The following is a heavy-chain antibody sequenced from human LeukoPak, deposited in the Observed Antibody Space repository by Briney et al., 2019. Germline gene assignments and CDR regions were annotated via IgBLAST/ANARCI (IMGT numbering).Heavy chain of an antibody. CDR2: INPSGGST. Sequence: ASVKVSCKASGYTFTSYYMHWVRQAPGQGLEWMGIINPSGGSTNYAQKFQGRVTMTRDTSTNTVYMELSSLRSEDTAVYYCARDGCGGSCFHYYYYYMDVWGKGTTVTISS. CDR3: ARDGCGGSCFHYYYYYMDV. V-gene: IGHV1-46*01. J-gene: IGHJ6*03. D-gene: IGHD2-15*01. CDR1: GYTFTSYY.